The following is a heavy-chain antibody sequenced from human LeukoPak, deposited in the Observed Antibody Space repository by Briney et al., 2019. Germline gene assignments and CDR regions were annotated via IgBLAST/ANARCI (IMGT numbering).Heavy chain of an antibody. CDR2: IYYSGST. J-gene: IGHJ5*02. CDR3: ARYIMPGPSGWFDP. V-gene: IGHV4-31*03. Sequence: SQTLSLTCTVSGGSISSGGYYWSWIRQHPGKGLEWIGYIYYSGSTYYNPSLKSRVTISVDTSKNQFYLKLSSVTAADTAVYYCARYIMPGPSGWFDPWGQGTLVTVSS. CDR1: GGSISSGGYY. D-gene: IGHD2-2*01.